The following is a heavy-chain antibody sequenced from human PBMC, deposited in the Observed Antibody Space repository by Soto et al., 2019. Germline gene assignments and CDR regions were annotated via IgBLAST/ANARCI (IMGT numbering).Heavy chain of an antibody. CDR3: TKEYIVGTTWGYFES. D-gene: IGHD1-1*01. V-gene: IGHV3-30*18. CDR2: ISYDGSNE. CDR1: GFIFSTYG. Sequence: QVQLVQSEGGVVQPGRSLRLSCVASGFIFSTYGMHWVRQVPGKGLEWVAHISYDGSNEYYADSVKGRFTVSRDNAKNTLDLQMNGLKTEDTALYYCTKEYIVGTTWGYFESWGQGALVIVSS. J-gene: IGHJ4*02.